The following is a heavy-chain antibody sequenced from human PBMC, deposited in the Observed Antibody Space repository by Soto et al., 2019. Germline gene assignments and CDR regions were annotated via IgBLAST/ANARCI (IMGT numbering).Heavy chain of an antibody. D-gene: IGHD2-21*01. CDR3: VRGCGDASCPYYFDY. V-gene: IGHV3-7*04. CDR2: IRQEGGEM. Sequence: EVELVESGGGLVQPGGSLRVSCAASGFTFSTYWMSWVRQAPGKGLEWVATIRQEGGEMHYVDSVKGRFAISRDNPKNSLSLQMNNLSAEDTAVYYCVRGCGDASCPYYFDYWGQGTLVTVSS. J-gene: IGHJ4*02. CDR1: GFTFSTYW.